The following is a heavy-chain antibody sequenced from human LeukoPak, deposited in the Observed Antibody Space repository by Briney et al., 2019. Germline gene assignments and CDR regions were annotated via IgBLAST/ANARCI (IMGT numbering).Heavy chain of an antibody. J-gene: IGHJ4*02. Sequence: SETLSLTCTVSGGSISSGSYYRSWIRQPAGKGLEWIGRIYTSGSTNYNPSLKSRVTISVNTSKNQFSLKLSTVTAADTAVYYCARELFWSGYYSDYWGQGTLVTVSS. CDR2: IYTSGST. V-gene: IGHV4-61*02. CDR3: ARELFWSGYYSDY. D-gene: IGHD3-3*01. CDR1: GGSISSGSYY.